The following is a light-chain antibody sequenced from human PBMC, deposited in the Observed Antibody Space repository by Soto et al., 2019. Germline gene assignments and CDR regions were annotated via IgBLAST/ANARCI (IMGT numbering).Light chain of an antibody. CDR2: DAS. V-gene: IGKV3-11*01. Sequence: EIVLTQSPATLSLSPGERATLSCRASQSVSRYLAWYQHKVCQAPRLLIYDASSRATGIPARFSGSGSGTDFTLTISSLEPEDFAVYYCHQRSNWPWTFGQGTKVDI. CDR1: QSVSRY. J-gene: IGKJ1*01. CDR3: HQRSNWPWT.